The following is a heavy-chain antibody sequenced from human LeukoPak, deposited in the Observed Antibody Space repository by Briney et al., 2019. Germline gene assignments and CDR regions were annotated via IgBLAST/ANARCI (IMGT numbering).Heavy chain of an antibody. J-gene: IGHJ4*02. V-gene: IGHV3-23*01. CDR1: EFMFSNYW. CDR3: ARGPSGYHNT. Sequence: PGGSLRLSCAASEFMFSNYWMNWVRQAPGKGLEWVSSISGSGISTYYADSVKGRFTISRDNSKNTLYLQMNSLRAEDTAVYYCARGPSGYHNTGGQGTLVTVSS. D-gene: IGHD5-12*01. CDR2: ISGSGIST.